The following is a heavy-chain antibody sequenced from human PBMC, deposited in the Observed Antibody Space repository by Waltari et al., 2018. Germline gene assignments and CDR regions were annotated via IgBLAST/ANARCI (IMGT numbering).Heavy chain of an antibody. CDR3: AKWVSSWLEGYYYGMDV. D-gene: IGHD6-13*01. V-gene: IGHV3-23*01. CDR1: GFTFSSYA. CDR2: ISGSGGST. Sequence: EVQLLESGGGLVQPGGSLRLSCAASGFTFSSYAMSWVRQAPGQGLEWVSAISGSGGSTYDADSVKGRFTISRDNSKNTLYLQMNSLRAEDTAVYYCAKWVSSWLEGYYYGMDVWGQGTTVTVSS. J-gene: IGHJ6*02.